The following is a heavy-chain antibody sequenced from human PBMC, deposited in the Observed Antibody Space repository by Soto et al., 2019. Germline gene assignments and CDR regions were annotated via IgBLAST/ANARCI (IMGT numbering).Heavy chain of an antibody. D-gene: IGHD6-19*01. Sequence: PGGSLRLSCAASGFTFSSYSMNWVRQAPGKGLEWVSSISSSSSYIYYADSVKGRFTISRDNAKNSLYLQMSSLRAEDTAVYYCARDQQWLVRFYFDFWGQGTLVTVSS. CDR2: ISSSSSYI. CDR3: ARDQQWLVRFYFDF. CDR1: GFTFSSYS. V-gene: IGHV3-21*01. J-gene: IGHJ4*02.